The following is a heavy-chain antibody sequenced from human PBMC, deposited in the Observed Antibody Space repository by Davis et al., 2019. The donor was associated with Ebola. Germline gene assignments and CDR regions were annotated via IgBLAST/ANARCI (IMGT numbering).Heavy chain of an antibody. CDR2: IHSSGST. V-gene: IGHV4-59*01. Sequence: MPGGSLRLSCAVYGGSFSGYYWSWIRQPPGKGLEWIGYIHSSGSTNYNPPLKSRVTISVDTSKNQFSLKLSSVTAADTAVYYCARGIGLSAFDIWGQGTMVTVSS. CDR3: ARGIGLSAFDI. D-gene: IGHD2-2*03. CDR1: GGSFSGYY. J-gene: IGHJ3*02.